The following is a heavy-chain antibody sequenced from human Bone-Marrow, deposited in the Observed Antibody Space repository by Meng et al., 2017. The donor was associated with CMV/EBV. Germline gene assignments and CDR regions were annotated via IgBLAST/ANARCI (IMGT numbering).Heavy chain of an antibody. V-gene: IGHV2-5*01. CDR2: IYWNDDK. Sequence: SGPTLVKPTQTLTLTCTFSGFSLSTSGVGVGWIRQPPGKALEWLALIYWNDDKRYSPSLKSRLTITKDTSKNQVVLTMTNMDPVDTATYYCAHRRDCSSTSCYRRAAFDIWGQGPMVTVSS. J-gene: IGHJ3*02. CDR1: GFSLSTSGVG. CDR3: AHRRDCSSTSCYRRAAFDI. D-gene: IGHD2-2*02.